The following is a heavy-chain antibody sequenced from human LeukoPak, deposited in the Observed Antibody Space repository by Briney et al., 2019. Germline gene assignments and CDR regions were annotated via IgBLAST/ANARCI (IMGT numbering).Heavy chain of an antibody. V-gene: IGHV3-30*02. Sequence: GGSLRLSCAASGFTFSSYAMSWVRQAPGKGLEWVAFIRYDGSNKYYTDSVKGRFTISRDNSKNTLYLQMNSLRAEDTAVYYCAKDPWRPIAVAGTLPDYWGQGTLVTVSS. J-gene: IGHJ4*02. CDR3: AKDPWRPIAVAGTLPDY. D-gene: IGHD6-19*01. CDR2: IRYDGSNK. CDR1: GFTFSSYA.